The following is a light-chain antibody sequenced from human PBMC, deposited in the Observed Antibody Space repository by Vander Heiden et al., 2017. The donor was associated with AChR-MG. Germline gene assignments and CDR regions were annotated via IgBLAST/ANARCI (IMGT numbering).Light chain of an antibody. CDR2: RDA. CDR3: QVWNSNAVL. V-gene: IGLV3-9*01. Sequence: SYELSQPLSVSVALGPTAKITWGGDNIGSKSVHWYKKRPGQALVLVIDRDAKRPSGIPERFSGSNSRNTATLTIVGAQAGDEAYYHGQVWNSNAVLFGGGTTLTVL. J-gene: IGLJ2*01. CDR1: NIGSKS.